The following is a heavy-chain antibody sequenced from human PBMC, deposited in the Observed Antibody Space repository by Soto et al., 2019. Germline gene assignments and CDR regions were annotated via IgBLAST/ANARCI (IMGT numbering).Heavy chain of an antibody. D-gene: IGHD2-2*01. Sequence: PGESLKISCKGSGYSFTSYWISWVDRMPGKGLERMGRIDPSDSYTNYSPSFQGHVTISADKSISTAYLQWSSLKASDTAMYYCASSPRGYCSSTSCRELGNYYGMDVWGQGTTVTVSS. CDR3: ASSPRGYCSSTSCRELGNYYGMDV. V-gene: IGHV5-10-1*01. CDR2: IDPSDSYT. J-gene: IGHJ6*02. CDR1: GYSFTSYW.